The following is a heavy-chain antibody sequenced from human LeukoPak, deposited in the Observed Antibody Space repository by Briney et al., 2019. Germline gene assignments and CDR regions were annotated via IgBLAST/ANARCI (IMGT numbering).Heavy chain of an antibody. J-gene: IGHJ6*03. CDR1: GFTFSSYG. V-gene: IGHV3-30*02. CDR3: ARAVAGGARPTRYYMDV. D-gene: IGHD3-16*01. Sequence: GGSLRLSCAASGFTFSSYGMHWVRQAPGKGLEWVAFIRYDGSNKYYADSVKGRFTISRDNSKNTLYLQMNSLRAEDTAVYYCARAVAGGARPTRYYMDVWGKGTTVTVSS. CDR2: IRYDGSNK.